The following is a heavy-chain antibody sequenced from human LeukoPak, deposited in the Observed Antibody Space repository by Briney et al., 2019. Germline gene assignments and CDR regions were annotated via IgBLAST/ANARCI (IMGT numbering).Heavy chain of an antibody. CDR2: INPLSCRT. D-gene: IGHD1-26*01. Sequence: GASVTVSYKASGYTFTGYYIHWLRQAPGQGIEWMGWINPLSCRTNYVHNFQRRVTITMYPSITTVYMDLRTLRSDDTAVYFCSRGLFTGRNWYFDLWGRGTLLTASS. CDR1: GYTFTGYY. V-gene: IGHV1-2*07. CDR3: SRGLFTGRNWYFDL. J-gene: IGHJ2*01.